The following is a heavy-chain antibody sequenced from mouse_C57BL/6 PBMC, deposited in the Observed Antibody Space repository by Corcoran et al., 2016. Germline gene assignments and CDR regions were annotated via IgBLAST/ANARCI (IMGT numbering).Heavy chain of an antibody. V-gene: IGHV9-3*01. CDR1: GYTFTTYG. J-gene: IGHJ2*01. CDR2: INTYSGVP. D-gene: IGHD1-1*01. CDR3: ARSDSSPYFDY. Sequence: QIQLVQSGPELKKHGETVKISCKASGYTFTTYGMSWVKQAPGKGLKWMGWINTYSGVPTYADDFKGRFAFSLETSASTAYLQINNLKNEDTATYFCARSDSSPYFDYWGQGTTLTVSS.